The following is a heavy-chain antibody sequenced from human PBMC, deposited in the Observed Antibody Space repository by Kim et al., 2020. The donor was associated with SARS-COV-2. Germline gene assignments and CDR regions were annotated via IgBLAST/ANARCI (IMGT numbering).Heavy chain of an antibody. D-gene: IGHD4-17*01. J-gene: IGHJ3*02. V-gene: IGHV4-59*13. CDR3: ARDHGVNSGAFDI. CDR1: GGSISSSW. Sequence: SETLSLTCTVSGGSISSSWWSWIRQPPGKGLEWIGYIYYTGYTNYKPSLRSRVAISVDTSKNQFSLKLSSVTAADTAVYYCARDHGVNSGAFDIWGQGTMVTVSS. CDR2: IYYTGYT.